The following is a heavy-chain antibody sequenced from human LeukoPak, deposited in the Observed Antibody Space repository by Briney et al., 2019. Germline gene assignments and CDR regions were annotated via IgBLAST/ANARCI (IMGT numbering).Heavy chain of an antibody. V-gene: IGHV1-8*01. CDR3: ARFLGGYYYDSSGYDY. D-gene: IGHD3-22*01. CDR2: MNPNSGNT. J-gene: IGHJ4*02. CDR1: GYTFTSYD. Sequence: ASVKVSCKASGYTFTSYDINWVRQATGQGLEWMGWMNPNSGNTGYVQKFQGRVTMTRNTSISTAYMELSSLRSEDTAVYYCARFLGGYYYDSSGYDYWGQGTLVTVSS.